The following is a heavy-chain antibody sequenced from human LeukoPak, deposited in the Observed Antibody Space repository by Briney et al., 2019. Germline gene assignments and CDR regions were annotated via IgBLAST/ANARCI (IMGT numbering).Heavy chain of an antibody. CDR1: GGSFSGYY. Sequence: PSETLSLTCAVYGGSFSGYYWSWIRQPPGKGLEWIGEINHSGSTNYNPSLKSRVTISVDTSKNQFSLKLSSVTAADTAVYYCARADIVVVPAATVNWFDPWGQGTLVTVSS. CDR2: INHSGST. V-gene: IGHV4-34*01. J-gene: IGHJ5*02. D-gene: IGHD2-2*01. CDR3: ARADIVVVPAATVNWFDP.